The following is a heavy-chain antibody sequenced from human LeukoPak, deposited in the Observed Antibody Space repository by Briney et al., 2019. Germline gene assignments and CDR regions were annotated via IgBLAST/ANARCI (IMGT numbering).Heavy chain of an antibody. CDR3: ARARTSDYYDSSGYPLG. V-gene: IGHV3-30*03. D-gene: IGHD3-22*01. CDR1: GFTFSSYG. J-gene: IGHJ4*02. Sequence: HPGGSLRLSCAASGFTFSSYGMHWVRQAPGKGLEWVAVISYDGSNKYYADSVKGRFTISRDNSKNSLYLQMNSLRAEDTAVYYCARARTSDYYDSSGYPLGWGQGTLVTVSS. CDR2: ISYDGSNK.